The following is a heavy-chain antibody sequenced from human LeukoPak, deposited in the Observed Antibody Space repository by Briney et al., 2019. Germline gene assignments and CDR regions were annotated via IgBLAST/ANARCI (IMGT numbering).Heavy chain of an antibody. CDR1: GFTFSSYS. V-gene: IGHV3-21*04. D-gene: IGHD3-16*02. J-gene: IGHJ4*02. Sequence: GRSLRLSCAASGFTFSSYSMNWVRQAPGKGLEWVSSISGSSSYIYYADSVKGRFTISRDNAKNSLYLQMNSLRAEDTAVYYCAKDRYDYVWGSYRYTPPDYWGQGTLVTVSS. CDR2: ISGSSSYI. CDR3: AKDRYDYVWGSYRYTPPDY.